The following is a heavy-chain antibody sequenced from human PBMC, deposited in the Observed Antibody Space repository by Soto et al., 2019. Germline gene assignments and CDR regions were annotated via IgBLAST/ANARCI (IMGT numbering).Heavy chain of an antibody. J-gene: IGHJ4*02. CDR2: IWYDGSNK. V-gene: IGHV3-33*01. CDR3: ARDSGRYCTNGVCHPDY. Sequence: VQLVESGGGVVQPGRSLRLSCAASGFTFSSYGMHWVRQAPGKGLAWVAVIWYDGSNKYYADSVKGRFTISRDNSKNTLYLQMNSLRAEDTAVYYCARDSGRYCTNGVCHPDYWGQGTLVTVSS. CDR1: GFTFSSYG. D-gene: IGHD2-8*01.